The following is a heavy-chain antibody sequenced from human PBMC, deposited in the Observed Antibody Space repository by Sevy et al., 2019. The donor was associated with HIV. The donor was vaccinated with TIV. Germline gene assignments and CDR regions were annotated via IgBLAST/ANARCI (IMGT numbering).Heavy chain of an antibody. CDR1: GFTFSSYG. J-gene: IGHJ5*02. CDR2: ISYDGTNK. CDR3: AKGFNDYGWGGPFDP. D-gene: IGHD3-16*01. V-gene: IGHV3-30*18. Sequence: GGSLRLSCVASGFTFSSYGMHWVRQAPGKGLEWVAVISYDGTNKYYADSVKGRFTISRDKSKSTLYLQMNSLRPEDTAVYYCAKGFNDYGWGGPFDPWGQGTLVTVSS.